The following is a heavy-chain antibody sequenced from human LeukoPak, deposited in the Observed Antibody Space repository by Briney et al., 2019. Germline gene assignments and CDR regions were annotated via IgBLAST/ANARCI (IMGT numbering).Heavy chain of an antibody. CDR2: IYHSGST. Sequence: PSQTLSLTCAVSGGSISSGGYSWSSIRQPPGKGLEWIGYIYHSGSTYYNPSLKSRVTISVDRSKNQFSLKLSSVTAADTAVYYCARFSYGDGFDYWGQGTLVTVSS. V-gene: IGHV4-30-2*01. J-gene: IGHJ4*02. D-gene: IGHD4-17*01. CDR3: ARFSYGDGFDY. CDR1: GGSISSGGYS.